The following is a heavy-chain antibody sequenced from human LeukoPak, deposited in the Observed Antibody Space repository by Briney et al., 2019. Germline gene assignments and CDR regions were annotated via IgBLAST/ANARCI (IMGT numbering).Heavy chain of an antibody. Sequence: GGSLRLSCAASGFTFSSYGMHWVRQAPGKGLEWVAVISYDGSDKYYADSVKGRSTISRDNSKNTLYLQMNSLRAEDTAVYYCAKDDHYGSGSFPTDYWGQGTLVTVAS. CDR3: AKDDHYGSGSFPTDY. D-gene: IGHD3-10*01. CDR2: ISYDGSDK. V-gene: IGHV3-30*18. J-gene: IGHJ4*02. CDR1: GFTFSSYG.